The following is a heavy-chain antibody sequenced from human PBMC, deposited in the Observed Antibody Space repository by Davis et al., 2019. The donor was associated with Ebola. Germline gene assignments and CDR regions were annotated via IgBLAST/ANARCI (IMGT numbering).Heavy chain of an antibody. CDR2: IRSKANSYAT. V-gene: IGHV3-73*01. CDR3: ARGSIAARPGYYYGMDV. CDR1: GFTFSSYS. D-gene: IGHD6-6*01. J-gene: IGHJ6*02. Sequence: GESLKISCAASGFTFSSYSMNWVRQASGKGLEWVGRIRSKANSYATAYAASVKGRFTISRDDSKNTAYLQMNSLKTEDTAVYYCARGSIAARPGYYYGMDVWGQGTTVTVSS.